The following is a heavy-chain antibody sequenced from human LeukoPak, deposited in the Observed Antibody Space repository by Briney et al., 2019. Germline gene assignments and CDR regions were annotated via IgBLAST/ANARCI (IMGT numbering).Heavy chain of an antibody. CDR2: IYPGDSDT. CDR3: ARLQGVAAGAQGDY. Sequence: GESLEISWKGSGYSFTSFWIGLVRQRPGKGLEWMGIIYPGDSDTRYSPSFQGQVTISADKSISTAYLQWSSLKASDTAMYYCARLQGVAAGAQGDYWGQGTLVTVSS. J-gene: IGHJ4*02. V-gene: IGHV5-51*01. CDR1: GYSFTSFW. D-gene: IGHD6-13*01.